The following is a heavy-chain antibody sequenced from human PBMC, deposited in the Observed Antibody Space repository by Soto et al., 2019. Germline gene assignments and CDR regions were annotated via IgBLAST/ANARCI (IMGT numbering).Heavy chain of an antibody. CDR3: ARRAAGGGYVFGD. J-gene: IGHJ4*02. CDR1: GGSISTFY. V-gene: IGHV4-59*01. Sequence: PSETLSLTCTVSGGSISTFYWSWIRQPPGKGLEWIGHIYYNGGTEYNPSLKSRLTISVDTSRNQFSLKLSSVTAADTAVYYCARRAAGGGYVFGDWGQGTLVTVSS. D-gene: IGHD5-12*01. CDR2: IYYNGGT.